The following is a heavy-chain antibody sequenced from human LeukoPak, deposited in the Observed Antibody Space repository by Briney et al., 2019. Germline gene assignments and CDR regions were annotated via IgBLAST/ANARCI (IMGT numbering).Heavy chain of an antibody. CDR3: ARESSSSSWCIFDY. D-gene: IGHD6-13*01. Sequence: SETLSLTCTVSGGSISSYYWSWIRQPAGKGLEWIGRIYTSGSTNYNPSLKSRVTMSVDTSKNQFSLKLSSVTAADTAVYYCARESSSSSWCIFDYWGQGTLVTVSS. J-gene: IGHJ4*02. V-gene: IGHV4-4*07. CDR2: IYTSGST. CDR1: GGSISSYY.